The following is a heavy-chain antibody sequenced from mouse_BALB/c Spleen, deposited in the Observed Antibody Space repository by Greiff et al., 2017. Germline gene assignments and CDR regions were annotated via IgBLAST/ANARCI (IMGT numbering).Heavy chain of an antibody. CDR2: IRLKSNNYAT. CDR3: TRGGKGNFDV. Sequence: DVHLVESGGGLVQPGGSMKLSCVASGFTFSNYWMNWVRQSPEKGLEWVAEIRLKSNNYATHYAESVKGRFTISRDDSKSSVYLQMNNLRAEDTGIYYCTRGGKGNFDVWGAGTTVTVSS. CDR1: GFTFSNYW. V-gene: IGHV6-6*02. D-gene: IGHD1-1*02. J-gene: IGHJ1*01.